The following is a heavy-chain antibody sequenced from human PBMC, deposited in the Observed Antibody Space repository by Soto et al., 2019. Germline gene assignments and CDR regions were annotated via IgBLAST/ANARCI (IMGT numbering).Heavy chain of an antibody. V-gene: IGHV2-5*02. CDR2: IYWDDDN. D-gene: IGHD1-1*01. Sequence: QITLKESGPTLVKPTQTLTLTCTFSGFSLSTSAVGVAWIRQPPGKALEWLALIYWDDDNRYSPSLKSRLTITKDTPKNQVILTMTNMDPVDTATYYCVHTSGWQHTTWGQGTLVTISS. J-gene: IGHJ5*02. CDR1: GFSLSTSAVG. CDR3: VHTSGWQHTT.